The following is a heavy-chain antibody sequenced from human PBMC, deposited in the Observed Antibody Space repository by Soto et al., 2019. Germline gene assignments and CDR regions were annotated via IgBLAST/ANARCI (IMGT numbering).Heavy chain of an antibody. CDR3: AGGTIAVAGTWFDP. J-gene: IGHJ5*02. Sequence: SETLSLTCTVSGGSISSSSYYWGWIRQPPGKGLEWIGSIYYSGSTYYNPSLKSRVTISVDTSKNQFSLKLSSVTAADTAVYYCAGGTIAVAGTWFDPWGQGTLVTAPQ. V-gene: IGHV4-39*01. D-gene: IGHD6-19*01. CDR2: IYYSGST. CDR1: GGSISSSSYY.